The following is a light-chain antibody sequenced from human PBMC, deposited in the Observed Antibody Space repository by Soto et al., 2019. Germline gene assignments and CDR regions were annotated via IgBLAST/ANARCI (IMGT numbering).Light chain of an antibody. Sequence: EIVLTQSPDTLSLSPGERATLSCRASQSVSSSYLAWYQQKPGQAPRLLIYGASSRATGIPDRFSGSGSGTDFTLTISRLEPEDFAVYYCRQYDNSPTTFGQGTRLEIK. CDR1: QSVSSSY. CDR2: GAS. CDR3: RQYDNSPTT. V-gene: IGKV3-20*01. J-gene: IGKJ5*01.